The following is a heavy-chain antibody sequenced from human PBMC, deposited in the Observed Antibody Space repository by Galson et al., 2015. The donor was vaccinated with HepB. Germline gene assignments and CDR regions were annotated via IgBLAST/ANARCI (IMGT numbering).Heavy chain of an antibody. CDR2: ISSSSSYI. J-gene: IGHJ6*02. CDR1: GFTFSSYS. CDR3: ARVGGSLDSYYYYGMDV. D-gene: IGHD1-26*01. Sequence: SLRLSCAASGFTFSSYSMNWVRQAPGKGLEWVSSISSSSSYIYYADSVKGRFTISRDNAKNSLYLQMNSLRAEDTAVYYCARVGGSLDSYYYYGMDVWGRGTTVTVSS. V-gene: IGHV3-21*01.